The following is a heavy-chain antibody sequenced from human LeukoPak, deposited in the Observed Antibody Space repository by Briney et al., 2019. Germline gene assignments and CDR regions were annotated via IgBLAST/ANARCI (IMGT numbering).Heavy chain of an antibody. V-gene: IGHV3-11*01. J-gene: IGHJ4*02. CDR1: GFTFSDYY. CDR3: ARVFGPRYYDFWRTLDY. Sequence: GGSLRLSCAASGFTFSDYYMSWIRQAPGKGLEWVSYISSSGSTIYYADSVKGRFTISRDNAKNSLYLQMNSLRAEDTAVYYYARVFGPRYYDFWRTLDYWGQGTLVTVSS. CDR2: ISSSGSTI. D-gene: IGHD3-3*01.